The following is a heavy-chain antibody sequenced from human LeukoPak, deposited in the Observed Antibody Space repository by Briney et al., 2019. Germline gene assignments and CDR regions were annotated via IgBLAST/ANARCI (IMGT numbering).Heavy chain of an antibody. CDR2: ISGDGSTT. CDR1: GFTLSSYW. CDR3: ARAQSGSFDY. J-gene: IGHJ4*02. D-gene: IGHD1-26*01. V-gene: IGHV3-74*01. Sequence: GGSLRLSCAASGFTLSSYWMHWVRQAPGKGLVWVSRISGDGSTTSYADSVKGRFTIPRDNAKNTLYLQMNSLRAEDTAVYYCARAQSGSFDYWGQGTLVTVSS.